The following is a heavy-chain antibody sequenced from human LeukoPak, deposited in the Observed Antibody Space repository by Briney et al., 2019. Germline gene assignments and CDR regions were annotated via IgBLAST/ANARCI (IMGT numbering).Heavy chain of an antibody. V-gene: IGHV5-51*01. J-gene: IGHJ3*02. CDR2: IYPGDSDT. CDR3: ARIVNSYGYEEDAFDI. D-gene: IGHD5-18*01. CDR1: GYSFTSYW. Sequence: GESLKISCKGSGYSFTSYWIGWVRQMPGKGLEWMGIIYPGDSDTRYSPSFQGQVTISADKSISTAYLQWSSLKASDTAMYYCARIVNSYGYEEDAFDIWGQGTMVTVSS.